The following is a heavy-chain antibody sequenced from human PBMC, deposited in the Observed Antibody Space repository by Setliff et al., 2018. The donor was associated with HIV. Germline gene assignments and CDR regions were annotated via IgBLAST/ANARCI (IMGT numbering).Heavy chain of an antibody. J-gene: IGHJ4*02. CDR3: ARARSLITVRRSFDY. V-gene: IGHV4-34*01. Sequence: LSLTCAVYGGSFSDYYWSWIRQPPGKGLEWIGEINHSGSTNYNSSLKSRVTISVDTSKNQFSLKLNSVTAADTAVYYCARARSLITVRRSFDYWGQGTLVTVSS. CDR2: INHSGST. CDR1: GGSFSDYY. D-gene: IGHD6-6*01.